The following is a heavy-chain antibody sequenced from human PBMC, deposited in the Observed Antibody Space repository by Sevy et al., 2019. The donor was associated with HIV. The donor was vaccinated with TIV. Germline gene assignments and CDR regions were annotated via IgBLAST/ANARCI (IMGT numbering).Heavy chain of an antibody. CDR3: ARDHVKDGKGGDYYYHAMDV. D-gene: IGHD3-16*01. CDR2: ISGSDDSGGDDTI. CDR1: GFTLSDYY. V-gene: IGHV3-11*01. J-gene: IGHJ6*02. Sequence: GGSLRLSCTASGFTLSDYYMSWIRQAPGKGLQWISYISGSDDSGGDDTIYYAGSVKGRFTISSDNAKNSLYLQMSSLRADDTAVYYCARDHVKDGKGGDYYYHAMDVWGRGTTVTVSS.